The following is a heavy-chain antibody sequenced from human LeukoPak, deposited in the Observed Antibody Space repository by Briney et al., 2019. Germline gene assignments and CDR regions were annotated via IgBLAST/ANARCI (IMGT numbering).Heavy chain of an antibody. CDR3: ARGLHDRSWYGAH. CDR1: GFTFSDYT. V-gene: IGHV3-30*04. Sequence: GGSLRLSCAASGFTFSDYTMQWVRQAPGKGLEWVALLPPDGSYQYYADSLKGRFTISRDNFKNALYLQMNSLRLEDTAVYYCARGLHDRSWYGAHWGQGTLLSISS. D-gene: IGHD6-13*01. CDR2: LPPDGSYQ. J-gene: IGHJ4*02.